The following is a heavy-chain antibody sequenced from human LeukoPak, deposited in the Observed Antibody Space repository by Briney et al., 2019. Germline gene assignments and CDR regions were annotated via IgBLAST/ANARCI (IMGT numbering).Heavy chain of an antibody. CDR1: GYTFTSYA. CDR2: INAGNGNT. Sequence: ASVKVSCKASGYTFTSYAMHWVRQAPGQRLEWMGWINAGNGNTKYSQKFQGRVTITRDTSASTAYMELSSLRSEDTAVYYCAREATLVRFLEWPNHFDYWGQGTLVTASS. J-gene: IGHJ4*02. CDR3: AREATLVRFLEWPNHFDY. D-gene: IGHD3-3*01. V-gene: IGHV1-3*01.